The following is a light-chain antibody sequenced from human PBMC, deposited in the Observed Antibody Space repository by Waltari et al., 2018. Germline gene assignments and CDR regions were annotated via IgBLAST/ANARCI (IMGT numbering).Light chain of an antibody. V-gene: IGLV7-43*01. CDR2: RAA. Sequence: QTVVTQEPSLTVSPGGTVTLTCPSSPCAVTSGYFPTLFPQRPGQPPRSVIYRAANRHSWTPARFSGSLIGGKAALTLSGVQPEDEADYYCLLFYGGAYVFGTGTKLTVL. J-gene: IGLJ1*01. CDR3: LLFYGGAYV. CDR1: PCAVTSGYF.